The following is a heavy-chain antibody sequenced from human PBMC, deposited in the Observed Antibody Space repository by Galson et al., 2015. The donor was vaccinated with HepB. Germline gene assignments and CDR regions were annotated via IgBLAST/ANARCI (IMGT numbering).Heavy chain of an antibody. D-gene: IGHD6-6*01. J-gene: IGHJ4*02. CDR3: AREDPIVARPFDY. CDR1: GYTFTRYA. V-gene: IGHV7-4-1*02. CDR2: INTNTGNP. Sequence: SVKVSCKASGYTFTRYAMNWVRQAPGQGLEWMGWINTNTGNPTYAQGFTGRFVFSLDTSVSTAYLQISSLKAEDTAVYYCAREDPIVARPFDYWGQGTLVTVSS.